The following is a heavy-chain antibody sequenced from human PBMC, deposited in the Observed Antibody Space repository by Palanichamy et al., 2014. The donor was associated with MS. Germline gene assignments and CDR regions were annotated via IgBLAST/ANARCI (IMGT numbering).Heavy chain of an antibody. D-gene: IGHD3-3*01. CDR1: GFTFSTYW. Sequence: EVQLVESGGGLVQPGGSLRLSFAASGFTFSTYWMTWVRQAPGKGLEWVANINGDGSEKYYVDSVKGRFTISRDNAENSLYLQMSSLRAEDTAFYYCARDVSFGKFDPWGQGALVTVSS. CDR2: INGDGSEK. J-gene: IGHJ5*02. CDR3: ARDVSFGKFDP. V-gene: IGHV3-7*01.